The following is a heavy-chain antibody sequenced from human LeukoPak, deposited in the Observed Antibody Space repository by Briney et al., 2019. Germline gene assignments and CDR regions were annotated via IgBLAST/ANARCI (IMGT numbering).Heavy chain of an antibody. J-gene: IGHJ4*02. D-gene: IGHD4-23*01. CDR1: GYSFTIYC. V-gene: IGHV5-51*01. CDR3: ARRSYCGKDFDY. Sequence: PGESLKISCKGSGYSFTIYCIAWVRQMPGKGLEWMGIIYPDDSDTRYSPSFQGQVTISADKSISTAYLQWSILKASDTAMYYCARRSYCGKDFDYWGQGTLVTVSS. CDR2: IYPDDSDT.